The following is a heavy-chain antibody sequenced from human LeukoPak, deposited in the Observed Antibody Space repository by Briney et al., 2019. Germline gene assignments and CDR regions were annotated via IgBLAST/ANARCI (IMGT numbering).Heavy chain of an antibody. D-gene: IGHD6-19*01. Sequence: SETLSLTCTVSGGSISSDTYYWSWIRQPAGKGLEWIGRIYSSGSTNYNPSLKSRVTISVDTSKNQFSLKLNSVTAADTAVYYCARGLDSLSGWYSAHYYYYMDVWGKGTTVTISS. CDR3: ARGLDSLSGWYSAHYYYYMDV. CDR1: GGSISSDTYY. CDR2: IYSSGST. V-gene: IGHV4-61*02. J-gene: IGHJ6*03.